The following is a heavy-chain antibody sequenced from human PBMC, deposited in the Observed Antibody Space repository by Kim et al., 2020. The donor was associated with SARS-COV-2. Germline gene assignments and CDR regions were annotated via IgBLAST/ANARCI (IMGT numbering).Heavy chain of an antibody. Sequence: GGSLRLSCAASGLIFNTHGFHWVRQAPGKGLEGVTFIWSDGSNKYYADFVKGRFTVSRDDSKDTVYLHMNSLRAEDSGVYYCARDRGKRWFDYVGQGTL. J-gene: IGHJ4*02. CDR2: IWSDGSNK. CDR3: ARDRGKRWFDY. V-gene: IGHV3-33*01. CDR1: GLIFNTHG. D-gene: IGHD2-15*01.